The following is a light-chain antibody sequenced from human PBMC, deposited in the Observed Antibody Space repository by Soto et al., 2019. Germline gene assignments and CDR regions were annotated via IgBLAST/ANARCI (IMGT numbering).Light chain of an antibody. Sequence: QSVLTQPRSVSGSPGQSVTMSCTGTSSDVGGYNYVSWYQQHPGKAPKLMIYDVSKRPSGVPDRFSGSKSGNTATLTISGLQGEDGAEYYCSSYTGGSTYVFGTGTKVTVL. CDR2: DVS. J-gene: IGLJ1*01. CDR1: SSDVGGYNY. V-gene: IGLV2-11*01. CDR3: SSYTGGSTYV.